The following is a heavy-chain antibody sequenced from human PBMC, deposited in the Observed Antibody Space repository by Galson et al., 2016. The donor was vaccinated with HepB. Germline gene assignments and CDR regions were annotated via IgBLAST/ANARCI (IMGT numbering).Heavy chain of an antibody. CDR1: GYTLSNYT. J-gene: IGHJ4*02. Sequence: SVKVSCKASGYTLSNYTIHWVRQAPGQRLEWMGWINAGNGHTYYSRKFQDRVTISRDTSANTAYIELSSLRSEDTALLYCARDREMAAFDFWGQGTLVTVSS. CDR2: INAGNGHT. D-gene: IGHD5-24*01. V-gene: IGHV1-3*01. CDR3: ARDREMAAFDF.